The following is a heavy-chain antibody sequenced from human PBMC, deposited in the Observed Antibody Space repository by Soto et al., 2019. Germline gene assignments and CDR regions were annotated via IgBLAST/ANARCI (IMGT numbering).Heavy chain of an antibody. D-gene: IGHD1-26*01. Sequence: QVQLVQSGAEVKKPGSSVKVSCKASGGTFSSYAISWVRQAPGQGLEWMGGIIPIFGTANYAQKFQGRVTITADESTSTAYMELSSLRSEDTAVYYWARVGSGSYYRPPYYFDYWGQGTLVTVSS. CDR3: ARVGSGSYYRPPYYFDY. V-gene: IGHV1-69*12. CDR1: GGTFSSYA. J-gene: IGHJ4*02. CDR2: IIPIFGTA.